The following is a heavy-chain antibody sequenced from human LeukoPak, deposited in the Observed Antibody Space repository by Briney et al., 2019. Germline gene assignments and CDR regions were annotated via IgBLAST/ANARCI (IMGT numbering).Heavy chain of an antibody. Sequence: SETLSLTCTVSGGSISSSSYYWGWIRQPPGKGLEWIGSIYYSGSTYYNPSLKSRVTISVDTSKNQFSLKLSSVTAADTAVYYCARLLLRYHFDYWGQGTLVTVSS. CDR2: IYYSGST. CDR1: GGSISSSSYY. V-gene: IGHV4-39*01. D-gene: IGHD1-1*01. CDR3: ARLLLRYHFDY. J-gene: IGHJ4*02.